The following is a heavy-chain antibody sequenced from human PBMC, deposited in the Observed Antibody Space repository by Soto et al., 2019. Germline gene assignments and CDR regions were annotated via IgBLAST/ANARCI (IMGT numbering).Heavy chain of an antibody. CDR1: GYTFTSDY. Sequence: QVQLAQSGAEVKKPGASVKVSCKASGYTFTSDYMHWVRQAPGQGLEWMGIINPRGGSTTYAQKFQGRMIMTADTSTSTVFMELSSLRSEDTAVYYCASDRRIAALPFGMDVWGQGTTVTVSS. J-gene: IGHJ6*02. CDR2: INPRGGST. D-gene: IGHD6-6*01. CDR3: ASDRRIAALPFGMDV. V-gene: IGHV1-46*01.